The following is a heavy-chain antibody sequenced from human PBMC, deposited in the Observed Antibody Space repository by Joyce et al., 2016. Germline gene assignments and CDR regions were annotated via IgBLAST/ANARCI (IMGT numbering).Heavy chain of an antibody. J-gene: IGHJ5*02. CDR1: GGSFSGYY. CDR3: ARGLVVTGTRVRGYNYGYSS. V-gene: IGHV4-34*02. Sequence: QVQLQQWGGGLLKPSETLSLTCAVYGGSFSGYYWSWIRQPPGKGLEWIGEVKQSRSTSYDESLKSRVTISVDTSKNQLSLNLTSVTAADTAVYFCARGLVVTGTRVRGYNYGYSSWGQGTLVTVSS. D-gene: IGHD5-18*01. CDR2: VKQSRST.